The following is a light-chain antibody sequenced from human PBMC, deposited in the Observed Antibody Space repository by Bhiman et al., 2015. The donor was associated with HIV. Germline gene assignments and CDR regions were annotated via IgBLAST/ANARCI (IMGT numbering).Light chain of an antibody. CDR2: YDS. V-gene: IGLV3-21*01. Sequence: SYELTQPPSVSVAPGKTARITCGGNNIGSKSVHWYQQKPGQAPVLVIYYDSDRPSGIPERFSGSKSGNTASLTISGLQAEDEADYYCSSYTSSSTFVFGGGTKLTVL. CDR3: SSYTSSSTFV. CDR1: NIGSKS. J-gene: IGLJ2*01.